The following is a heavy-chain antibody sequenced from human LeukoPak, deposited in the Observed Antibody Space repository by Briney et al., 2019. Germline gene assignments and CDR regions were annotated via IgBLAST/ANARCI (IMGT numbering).Heavy chain of an antibody. CDR3: ARDAYSSSPIPDY. V-gene: IGHV3-74*01. D-gene: IGHD6-6*01. Sequence: GGSLRLSCAASGFSFSSHGMHWVRQAPGKGRVWVSRINTDGSSTSYADSVKGRFTISRDNAKNTLYLQMNSLRAEDTAVYYCARDAYSSSPIPDYWGQGTLVTVSS. CDR1: GFSFSSHG. CDR2: INTDGSST. J-gene: IGHJ4*02.